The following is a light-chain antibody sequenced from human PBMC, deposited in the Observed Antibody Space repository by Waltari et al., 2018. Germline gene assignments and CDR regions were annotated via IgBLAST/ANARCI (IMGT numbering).Light chain of an antibody. CDR1: SSDLGSYKY. J-gene: IGLJ3*02. Sequence: QSALTQPPPASGSPGQSVTISCTGTSSDLGSYKYVSWYQQHPGKAPKLIIYDVSKRPSGVSDRFSGSKSGSTASLTVSGLQAEDGADYYCSSYGGSNNFVLFGGGTKLTVL. CDR2: DVS. V-gene: IGLV2-8*01. CDR3: SSYGGSNNFVL.